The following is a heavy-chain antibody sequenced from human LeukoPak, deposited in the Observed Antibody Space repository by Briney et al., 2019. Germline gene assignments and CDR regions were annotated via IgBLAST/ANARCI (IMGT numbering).Heavy chain of an antibody. Sequence: PGGSLRLSCAASGFTFSRYGMHWVRQGPGKGLVWVSRVNSDGSSTSYADSVKGRFTISRDNAESSLYLQMSSPRAEDTAVYYCARRLIVATIPEDWYFDLWGRGTLVTVSS. V-gene: IGHV3-74*01. D-gene: IGHD5-12*01. CDR3: ARRLIVATIPEDWYFDL. CDR2: VNSDGSST. CDR1: GFTFSRYG. J-gene: IGHJ2*01.